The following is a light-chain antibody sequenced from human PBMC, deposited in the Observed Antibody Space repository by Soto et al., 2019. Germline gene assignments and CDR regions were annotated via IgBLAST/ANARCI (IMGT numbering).Light chain of an antibody. CDR3: CSYAGTSTHTV. CDR1: SSDVGGYNL. CDR2: EVS. Sequence: QSALTQPASVSGSPGQSITISCTGTSSDVGGYNLVSWYQQRPGKAPKLMISEVSKRPSGISDRFSGSKSGSTASLTISGLQAEDEADYYCCSYAGTSTHTVFGGGTQLTVL. J-gene: IGLJ7*01. V-gene: IGLV2-23*02.